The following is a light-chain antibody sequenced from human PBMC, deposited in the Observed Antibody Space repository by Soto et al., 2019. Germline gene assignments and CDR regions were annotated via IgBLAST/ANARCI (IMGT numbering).Light chain of an antibody. J-gene: IGKJ5*01. CDR2: PAS. CDR1: QSISSF. V-gene: IGKV1-39*01. CDR3: QQSYSTPIT. Sequence: DIQMTQSPSSLSASVGDRVTITCLASQSISSFLNWYQQKPGKAPKLLIYPASSLQSGVPSRFSASGSGTDFTLTISSLQPEDFATYFCQQSYSTPITCGQGTRREIK.